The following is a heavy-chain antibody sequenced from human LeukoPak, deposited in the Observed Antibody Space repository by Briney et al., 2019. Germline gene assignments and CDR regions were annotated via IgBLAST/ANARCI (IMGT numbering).Heavy chain of an antibody. V-gene: IGHV4-39*07. Sequence: SETLSLTCTVSGGSISSSSYYWGWIRQPPGKGLEWIGSIYYSGSTYYNPSLKSRVSISVDTSKNQFSLKLTSVTAADTAVYYCARAPEYGLHYFDYWGQGTLVTASS. CDR2: IYYSGST. J-gene: IGHJ4*02. CDR3: ARAPEYGLHYFDY. CDR1: GGSISSSSYY. D-gene: IGHD1-14*01.